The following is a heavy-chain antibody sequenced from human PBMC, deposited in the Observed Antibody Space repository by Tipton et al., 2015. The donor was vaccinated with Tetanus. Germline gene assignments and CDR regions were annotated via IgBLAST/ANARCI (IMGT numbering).Heavy chain of an antibody. D-gene: IGHD3-22*01. CDR1: GSSITSTTHY. CDR3: ARQDTLNYYYVGYFHD. Sequence: TLSLTCTVSGSSITSTTHYWGWIRQAPGKGLEWIGIIYYSGSTYYNASLRSRVTISVDTSKNQFSLQLRSVTAADTAVYCCARQDTLNYYYVGYFHDWGQGTLVTVSS. CDR2: IYYSGST. V-gene: IGHV4-39*01. J-gene: IGHJ1*01.